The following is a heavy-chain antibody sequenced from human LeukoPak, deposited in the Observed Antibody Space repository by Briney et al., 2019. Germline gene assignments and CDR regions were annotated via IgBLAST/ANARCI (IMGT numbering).Heavy chain of an antibody. V-gene: IGHV3-23*01. CDR3: AKALLRRFGELLYYFDY. CDR2: ISGSGGST. J-gene: IGHJ4*02. Sequence: PGGSLRLSRAASGFTVSSNYMSWVRQAPGKGLEWVSAISGSGGSTYYADSVKGRFTISRDNSKNTLYLQMNSLRAEDTAVYYCAKALLRRFGELLYYFDYWGQGTLVTVSS. D-gene: IGHD3-10*01. CDR1: GFTVSSNY.